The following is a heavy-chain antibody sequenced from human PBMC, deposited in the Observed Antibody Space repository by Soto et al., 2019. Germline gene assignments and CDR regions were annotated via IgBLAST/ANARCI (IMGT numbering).Heavy chain of an antibody. D-gene: IGHD6-13*01. J-gene: IGHJ4*02. V-gene: IGHV3-23*01. Sequence: EVQLLESGGGLVQPGGSLRVSCAASGFTFSTYAMNWVRQAPGKGLEWVSAISGSGGSTYYADSVKGRFTISRDNSKNTLYLQMNSLRAEDTAVYYCAKGATSSWYGAHFDCWGQGTLVTVSS. CDR3: AKGATSSWYGAHFDC. CDR1: GFTFSTYA. CDR2: ISGSGGST.